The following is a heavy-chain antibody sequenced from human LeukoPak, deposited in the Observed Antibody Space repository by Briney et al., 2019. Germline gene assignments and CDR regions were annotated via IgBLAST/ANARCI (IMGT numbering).Heavy chain of an antibody. CDR2: INHSGST. V-gene: IGHV4-34*01. D-gene: IGHD5-24*01. CDR3: ARRVRFGDGWVFDY. J-gene: IGHJ4*02. CDR1: GGSFSGYY. Sequence: SETLSLTCAVYGGSFSGYYWSWIRQPPGKGLEWIGEINHSGSTNYNSSLKSRVTISVDTSKNQFSLKLSSVTAADTAVYYCARRVRFGDGWVFDYWGQGILVTVSS.